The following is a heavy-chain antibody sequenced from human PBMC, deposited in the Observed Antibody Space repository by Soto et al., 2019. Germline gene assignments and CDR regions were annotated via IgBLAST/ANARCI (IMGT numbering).Heavy chain of an antibody. J-gene: IGHJ2*01. CDR2: ISYDGSNK. D-gene: IGHD3-10*02. CDR3: AFFFKAEDGIRGVRSVSAFLLNRSSDL. Sequence: KGLEWVAVISYDGSNKYYADSVKGRFTISRDNSKNTLYLQMNSLRAEDTAVYYCAFFFKAEDGIRGVRSVSAFLLNRSSDL. V-gene: IGHV3-30-3*01.